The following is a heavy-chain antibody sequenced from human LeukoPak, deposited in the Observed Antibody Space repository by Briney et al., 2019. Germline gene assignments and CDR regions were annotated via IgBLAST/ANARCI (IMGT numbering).Heavy chain of an antibody. D-gene: IGHD5-18*01. J-gene: IGHJ6*03. V-gene: IGHV4-59*01. CDR3: ARTTEGGYTYNYFYYYYMDV. Sequence: GSLRLSCAASGFTFSTFAMIWVRQPPGKGLEWIGYIYYSGSTNYNPSLKSRISISVDTSKNQFSLKLSSVTAADTAVYYCARTTEGGYTYNYFYYYYMDVWGKGTTVTISS. CDR2: IYYSGST. CDR1: GFTFSTFA.